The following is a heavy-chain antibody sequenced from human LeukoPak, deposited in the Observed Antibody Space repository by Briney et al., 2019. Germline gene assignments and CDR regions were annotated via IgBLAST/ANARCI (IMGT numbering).Heavy chain of an antibody. D-gene: IGHD2-2*01. CDR3: ARSVEEGYCSETSCYAGY. J-gene: IGHJ4*02. Sequence: GGSLRLSCVASGLTFTNYWMTWVRQAPGKGLEWVANIKQDQSEKWYVASVKGRFTVSRDNAKNSMYLQMNSLRAEDTAIYYCARSVEEGYCSETSCYAGYWGRGTLVTVSS. V-gene: IGHV3-7*03. CDR1: GLTFTNYW. CDR2: IKQDQSEK.